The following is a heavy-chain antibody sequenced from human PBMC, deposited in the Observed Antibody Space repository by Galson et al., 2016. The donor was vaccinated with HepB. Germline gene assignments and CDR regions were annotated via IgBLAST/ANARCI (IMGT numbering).Heavy chain of an antibody. V-gene: IGHV2-5*02. CDR2: IYWDDDR. J-gene: IGHJ3*01. CDR3: ARHAVASRLGSLGAFDV. D-gene: IGHD6-6*01. Sequence: PALVKPTQTLTLTCTFPGFSLSTSGVGVGWIRQPPGKALEWLALIYWDDDRRYSPSLKNRLTITKDTSKNQVVLTMTTMDPVDTATYYCARHAVASRLGSLGAFDVWGQGTMVTVSS. CDR1: GFSLSTSGVG.